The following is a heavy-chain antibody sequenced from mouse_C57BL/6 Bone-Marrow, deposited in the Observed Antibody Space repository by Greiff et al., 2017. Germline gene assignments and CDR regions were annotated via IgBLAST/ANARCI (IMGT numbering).Heavy chain of an antibody. D-gene: IGHD1-1*01. Sequence: VQLQQPGAELVKPGASVKLSCKASGYTFTSYWMHWVKQRPGQGLEWIGMIHPNSGSTTYNEQFKSKATLTVDKSSSTAYMQLSSLTSEDSAVYYCARWGDYCGSSPYYCDYGGQGTTLTVSS. CDR3: ARWGDYCGSSPYYCDY. CDR1: GYTFTSYW. J-gene: IGHJ2*01. V-gene: IGHV1-64*01. CDR2: IHPNSGST.